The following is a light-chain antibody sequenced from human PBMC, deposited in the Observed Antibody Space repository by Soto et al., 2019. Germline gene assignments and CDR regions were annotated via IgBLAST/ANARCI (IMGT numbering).Light chain of an antibody. J-gene: IGKJ1*01. V-gene: IGKV3-20*01. CDR3: QHYGTSRWT. Sequence: EILLTQSPGTLSLSPGARATLSCRASQSVSSSYLAWYQQKPGQAPRLLIYGASSRATGIPDRFSGSGSGTDFTLTISRLEPEDFAVYYCQHYGTSRWTFGQGTKVDIK. CDR1: QSVSSSY. CDR2: GAS.